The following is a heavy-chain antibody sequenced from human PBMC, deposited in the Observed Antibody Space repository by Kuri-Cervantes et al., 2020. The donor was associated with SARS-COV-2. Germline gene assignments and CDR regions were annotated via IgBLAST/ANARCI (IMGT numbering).Heavy chain of an antibody. D-gene: IGHD4-11*01. V-gene: IGHV2-70*11. CDR3: ARIQVTTVIADY. CDR2: IDWDDDK. CDR1: GFSLTTSGMC. J-gene: IGHJ4*02. Sequence: SGPTLVKPTQTLTLTCTFSGFSLTTSGMCVAWIRQPPGKALEWLARIDWDDDKYYKTSLNTRLSISKDTSKDQVVLTMTNMDPVDTATYYCARIQVTTVIADYWGQGTLVTVSS.